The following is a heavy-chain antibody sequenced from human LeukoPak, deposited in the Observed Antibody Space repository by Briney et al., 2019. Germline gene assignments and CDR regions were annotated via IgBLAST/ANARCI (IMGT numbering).Heavy chain of an antibody. CDR3: ARLLYQLPHYYYYGMDV. CDR2: IYYSGST. CDR1: GGSISSSSYY. V-gene: IGHV4-39*01. Sequence: PSETLSLTCTVSGGSISSSSYYWGWIRQPPGKGLAWIGSIYYSGSTYYNPSLKSRVTISVDTSKNQFSLKLSSVTAADTAVYYCARLLYQLPHYYYYGMDVWGQGTTVTVSS. J-gene: IGHJ6*02. D-gene: IGHD2-2*01.